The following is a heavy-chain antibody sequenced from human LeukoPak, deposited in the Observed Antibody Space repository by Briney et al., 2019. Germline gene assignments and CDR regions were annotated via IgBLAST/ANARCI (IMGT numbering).Heavy chain of an antibody. CDR3: ARGGDVGWFDP. CDR1: GGSISSGSYY. V-gene: IGHV4-61*02. J-gene: IGHJ5*02. Sequence: TSETLSLTCTVSGGSISSGSYYWSWIRQPAGKGLEWIGRIYTSGSTNYNPSLKSRVTISVDTSKNQFSLKLSSVTAADTAVYYCARGGDVGWFDPWGQGTLVTVSS. D-gene: IGHD7-27*01. CDR2: IYTSGST.